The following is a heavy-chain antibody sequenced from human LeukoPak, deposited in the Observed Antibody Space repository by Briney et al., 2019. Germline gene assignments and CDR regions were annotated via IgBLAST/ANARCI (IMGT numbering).Heavy chain of an antibody. Sequence: GGSLRLSCAASGFTFSSYSMNWVRQAPGKGLEWVSSISSSSSYIYYADSVKGRFTISRDNAKNSLYLQMNSLRAEDTAVFYCARVGYGGDYAVYFQHWGQGTLVTVSS. CDR2: ISSSSSYI. V-gene: IGHV3-21*01. J-gene: IGHJ1*01. D-gene: IGHD2-21*01. CDR3: ARVGYGGDYAVYFQH. CDR1: GFTFSSYS.